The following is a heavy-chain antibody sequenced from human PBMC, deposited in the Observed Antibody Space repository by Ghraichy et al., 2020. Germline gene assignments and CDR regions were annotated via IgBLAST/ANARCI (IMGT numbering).Heavy chain of an antibody. V-gene: IGHV3-11*01. CDR3: AREGIAAAGRLFDY. Sequence: LSLTCAASGFTFRDNYMSWIRQAPGKGLEWVSCMSTSGSVIYYADSVKGRFTISRDKAKNSLYLQMNSLRDEDTAVYYCAREGIAAAGRLFDYWGQGTLVTVSS. CDR2: MSTSGSVI. CDR1: GFTFRDNY. J-gene: IGHJ4*02. D-gene: IGHD6-13*01.